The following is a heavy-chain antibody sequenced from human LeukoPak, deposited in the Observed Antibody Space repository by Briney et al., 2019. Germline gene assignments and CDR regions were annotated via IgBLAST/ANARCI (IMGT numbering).Heavy chain of an antibody. CDR3: PRDTDTATILFEY. D-gene: IGHD5-24*01. Sequence: ASVKVSCKASGYTFTGNHMLWVRQAPGQGLEWMGWINPNTGDTNYAQKFQGRVTMTRHTSISAAYMELGWLRSDYTAAYHCPRDTDTATILFEYWGQGTLVTVSS. J-gene: IGHJ4*02. CDR2: INPNTGDT. V-gene: IGHV1-2*02. CDR1: GYTFTGNH.